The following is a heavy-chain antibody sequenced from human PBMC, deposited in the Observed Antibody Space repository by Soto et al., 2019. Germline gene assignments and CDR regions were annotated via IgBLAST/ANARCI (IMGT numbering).Heavy chain of an antibody. J-gene: IGHJ4*02. Sequence: QITLKESGPTLVKPTQTLTLTCNFSGFSLSTSGEGVGWIRQPPGKALEWLGLIYWDDDKRYSPSLRRRLTITKDTSENQVVLTMTNVDPVDTATYFCAPRRRDDLWSGSFDFWGQGTLVTVSS. CDR1: GFSLSTSGEG. CDR3: APRRRDDLWSGSFDF. V-gene: IGHV2-5*02. CDR2: IYWDDDK. D-gene: IGHD3-3*01.